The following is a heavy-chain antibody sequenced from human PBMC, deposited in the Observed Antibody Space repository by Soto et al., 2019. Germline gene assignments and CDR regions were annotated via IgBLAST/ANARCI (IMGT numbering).Heavy chain of an antibody. CDR2: INHSGST. V-gene: IGHV4-34*01. J-gene: IGHJ4*02. CDR1: GGSFSGYY. Sequence: QVQLQQWGAGLLKPSETLSLTCAVYGGSFSGYYWSWIRQPPGKGLEWIGEINHSGSTKYNPSLKSRVTISGDTSKNQFSLRLSSVTAADTALYYCASGGLMVYAMFDYWGQGTLVTVSS. CDR3: ASGGLMVYAMFDY. D-gene: IGHD2-8*01.